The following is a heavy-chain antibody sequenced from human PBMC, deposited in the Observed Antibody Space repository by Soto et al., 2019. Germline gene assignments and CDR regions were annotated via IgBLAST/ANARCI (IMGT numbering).Heavy chain of an antibody. CDR2: ISGSGGST. Sequence: GGSLRLSCAASGFTFSSYAMSWVRQAPGKGLEWVSAISGSGGSTYYADSVKGRFTISRDNSKNTLYLQMNSLRAEDTAVYYCAKSPWELRRGDYFDYWGQGTLVTVSS. CDR3: AKSPWELRRGDYFDY. D-gene: IGHD1-26*01. J-gene: IGHJ4*02. V-gene: IGHV3-23*01. CDR1: GFTFSSYA.